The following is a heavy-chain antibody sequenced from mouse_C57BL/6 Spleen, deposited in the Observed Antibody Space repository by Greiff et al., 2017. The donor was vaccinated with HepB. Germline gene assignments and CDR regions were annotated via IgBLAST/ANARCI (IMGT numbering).Heavy chain of an antibody. Sequence: VQLQQSGAELVKPGASVKLSCKASGYTFTSYWMQWVKQRPGQGLEWIGEIDPSDSYTNYNQKFKGKATLTVDTSSSTAYMQLSSLTSEDSAVYYCARSTTMVKDYWGQGTTLTVSS. CDR2: IDPSDSYT. V-gene: IGHV1-50*01. CDR3: ARSTTMVKDY. J-gene: IGHJ2*01. CDR1: GYTFTSYW. D-gene: IGHD2-2*01.